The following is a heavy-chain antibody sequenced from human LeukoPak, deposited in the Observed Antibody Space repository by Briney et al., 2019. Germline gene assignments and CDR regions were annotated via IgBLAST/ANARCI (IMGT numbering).Heavy chain of an antibody. CDR1: AFTFDDYA. D-gene: IGHD3-10*01. J-gene: IGHJ4*02. CDR3: ARGLRITMVRGPHYYFDY. V-gene: IGHV3-9*01. Sequence: PGGSLRLSCAASAFTFDDYAMHWVRQAPGKGLEWVSGISRNSGAIGYADSVKGRFTISRDNAKNTLYLQMNSLRAEDTAVYYCARGLRITMVRGPHYYFDYWGQGTLVTVSS. CDR2: ISRNSGAI.